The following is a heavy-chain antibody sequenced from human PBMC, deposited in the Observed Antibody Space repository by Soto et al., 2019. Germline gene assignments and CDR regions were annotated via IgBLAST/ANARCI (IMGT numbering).Heavy chain of an antibody. V-gene: IGHV4-34*01. D-gene: IGHD6-13*01. CDR1: GGSFSGYY. CDR3: ARREGSSWYGNWFDP. J-gene: IGHJ5*02. Sequence: SETLSLTCAVYGGSFSGYYWSWIRQPPGKGLEWIGEINHSGSTNYNPSLKSRVTISVDTSKNQFSLKLSSVTAADTAVYYCARREGSSWYGNWFDPWGQGALVTVSS. CDR2: INHSGST.